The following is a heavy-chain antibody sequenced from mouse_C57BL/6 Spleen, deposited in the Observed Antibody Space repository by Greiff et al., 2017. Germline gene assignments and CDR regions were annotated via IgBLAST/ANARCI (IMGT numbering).Heavy chain of an antibody. D-gene: IGHD1-1*01. CDR2: IHPNSGST. CDR3: ARGITTVVATDAMDY. Sequence: VQLQQPGAELVKPGASVKLSCKASGYTFTSYWMHWVKQRPGQGLEWIGMIHPNSGSTNYNEKFKSKATLTVDKSSSTAYMQLSSLTSEDSAVXYCARGITTVVATDAMDYWGQGTSVTVSS. V-gene: IGHV1-64*01. J-gene: IGHJ4*01. CDR1: GYTFTSYW.